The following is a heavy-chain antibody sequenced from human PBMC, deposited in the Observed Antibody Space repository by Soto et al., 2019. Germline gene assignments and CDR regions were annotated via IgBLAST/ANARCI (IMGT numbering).Heavy chain of an antibody. V-gene: IGHV3-74*01. Sequence: HPGGSLRLSCTASGFTFNTHWMHWVRQAPGKGLVWVSRIYFDGITTNYADSVKGRLTVSRDNAKNTVYLHVNTLRDEDTAVCYCARGGAMGVDYWGQGTLVTVSS. CDR3: ARGGAMGVDY. D-gene: IGHD1-26*01. CDR2: IYFDGITT. J-gene: IGHJ4*02. CDR1: GFTFNTHW.